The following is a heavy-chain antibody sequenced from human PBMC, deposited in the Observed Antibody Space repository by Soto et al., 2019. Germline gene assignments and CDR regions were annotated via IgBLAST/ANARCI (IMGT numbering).Heavy chain of an antibody. Sequence: QVQLVQSGAEVKKPGASVIVSCKASGYTFTSYDINWVRQDTGQGLERMGWMNPNSGNRGYVQKFQGRVTMTRNTAINTAYMELSSLTSDDTAVYSCARKQAIRDYYYGLDVWGQGTTVTVSS. CDR3: ARKQAIRDYYYGLDV. J-gene: IGHJ6*02. CDR1: GYTFTSYD. CDR2: MNPNSGNR. V-gene: IGHV1-8*01. D-gene: IGHD6-13*01.